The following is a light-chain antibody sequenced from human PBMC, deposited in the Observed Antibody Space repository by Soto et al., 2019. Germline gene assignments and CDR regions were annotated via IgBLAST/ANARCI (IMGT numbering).Light chain of an antibody. CDR3: AAWDDSLNGLWV. Sequence: QSVLTQPPSASGTPGQRVTISCSGSSSNIGTNTVNWYQQYPGAAPRLLIYFNNQRPSGVPDRFSASKSGTSASLAIRGLQSDDEADYFCAAWDDSLNGLWVFGGGTKLTVL. CDR2: FNN. CDR1: SSNIGTNT. J-gene: IGLJ3*02. V-gene: IGLV1-44*01.